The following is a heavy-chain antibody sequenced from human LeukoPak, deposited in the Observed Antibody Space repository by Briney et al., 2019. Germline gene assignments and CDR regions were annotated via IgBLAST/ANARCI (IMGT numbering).Heavy chain of an antibody. Sequence: SETLSLTCTVSGGSISTFYWSWIRQPAGKGLEWIGRIYPSGSTNYNPSLKSRVTISIDMSKNQFSLNLGSVTAADTAVYYCARDGADFGDYYYYYYMDVWGKGTTVTVSS. CDR2: IYPSGST. V-gene: IGHV4-4*07. CDR3: ARDGADFGDYYYYYYMDV. J-gene: IGHJ6*03. CDR1: GGSISTFY. D-gene: IGHD4-17*01.